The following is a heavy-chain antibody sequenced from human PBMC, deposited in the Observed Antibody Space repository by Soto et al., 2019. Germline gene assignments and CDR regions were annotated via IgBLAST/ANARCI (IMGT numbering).Heavy chain of an antibody. CDR1: GGSISSSSYY. Sequence: QLQLQESGPGLVKPSETLSLTCTVSGGSISSSSYYWGWIRQPPGKGLEWIGSIYYSGSTYYNPSLKSRVTISVDTSKNQFSLKLSSVTAADTAVYYCASVPVGATGLHDDYWGQGTLVTVSS. J-gene: IGHJ4*02. D-gene: IGHD1-26*01. V-gene: IGHV4-39*01. CDR3: ASVPVGATGLHDDY. CDR2: IYYSGST.